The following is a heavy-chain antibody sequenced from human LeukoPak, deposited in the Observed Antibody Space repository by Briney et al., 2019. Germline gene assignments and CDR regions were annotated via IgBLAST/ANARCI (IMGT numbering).Heavy chain of an antibody. CDR1: GYTLTEIH. CDR2: FDPDDGET. D-gene: IGHD1-26*01. CDR3: ATGTSGSYYVGIVRPIDY. Sequence: ASVKLSCKVSGYTLTEIHIHWVRQAPGKGLEWMGGFDPDDGETVYAQMFQGRVTMTEDTSSDTASMDLSSLRSEDTAVYYCATGTSGSYYVGIVRPIDYWGQGTLVTVSS. V-gene: IGHV1-24*01. J-gene: IGHJ4*02.